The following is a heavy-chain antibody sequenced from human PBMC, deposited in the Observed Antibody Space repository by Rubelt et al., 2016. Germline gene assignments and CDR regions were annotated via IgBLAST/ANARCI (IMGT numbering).Heavy chain of an antibody. CDR2: IYHSGST. Sequence: PPGKGLEWIGNIYHSGSTSYNPSLKSRVTISVDTSKNQFSLKLSSVTAADTAVYYCARCPNYYGSGSYCPFDYWGQGTLATVSS. J-gene: IGHJ4*02. V-gene: IGHV4-38-2*01. D-gene: IGHD3-10*01. CDR3: ARCPNYYGSGSYCPFDY.